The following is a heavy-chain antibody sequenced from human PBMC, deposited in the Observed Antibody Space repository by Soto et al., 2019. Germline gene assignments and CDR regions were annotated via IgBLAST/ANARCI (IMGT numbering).Heavy chain of an antibody. CDR1: GFTFSSYA. Sequence: QVQLVESGGGVVQPGRSLRLSCAASGFTFSSYAMHWVRQAPGKGLEWVAVISYDGSNKYYADSVKGRFTISRDNSKNTLDLQMNSLRAEDTAVYYCARGRLTIYGMDVWGQGTTVTVSS. D-gene: IGHD3-22*01. CDR2: ISYDGSNK. V-gene: IGHV3-30-3*01. J-gene: IGHJ6*02. CDR3: ARGRLTIYGMDV.